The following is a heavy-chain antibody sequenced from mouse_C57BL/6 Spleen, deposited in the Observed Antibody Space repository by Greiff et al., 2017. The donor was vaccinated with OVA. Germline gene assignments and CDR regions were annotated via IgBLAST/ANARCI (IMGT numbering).Heavy chain of an antibody. CDR2: IRLKSDNYAT. CDR3: TNNYGSAWFAY. J-gene: IGHJ3*01. Sequence: EVKLMESGGGLVQPGGSMKLSCVASGFTFSNYWMNWVRQSPEKGLEWVAQIRLKSDNYATHYAESVKGRFTISRDDSKSSVYLQMNNLRAEDTGIYYCTNNYGSAWFAYWGQGTLVTVSA. V-gene: IGHV6-3*01. CDR1: GFTFSNYW. D-gene: IGHD1-1*01.